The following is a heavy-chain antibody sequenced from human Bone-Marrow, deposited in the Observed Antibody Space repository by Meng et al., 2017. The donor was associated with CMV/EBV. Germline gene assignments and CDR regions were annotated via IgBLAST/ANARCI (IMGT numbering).Heavy chain of an antibody. CDR2: IYYSGST. D-gene: IGHD2-2*01. V-gene: IGHV4-39*07. CDR1: GGSISSSSYY. CDR3: VRGSGVVVPAAIDY. J-gene: IGHJ4*02. Sequence: GSLRLSCTVSGGSISSSSYYWGWIRQPPGKGLEWIGSIYYSGSTYYNPSLKSRVTISVDTSKNQFSLKLSSVTAADTAVYYCVRGSGVVVPAAIDYWGQATLATVSS.